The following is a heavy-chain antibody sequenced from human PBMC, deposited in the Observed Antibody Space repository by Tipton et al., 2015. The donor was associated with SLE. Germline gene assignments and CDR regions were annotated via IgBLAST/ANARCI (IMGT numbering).Heavy chain of an antibody. CDR2: IYYSGST. CDR3: ARVQACEGFHP. D-gene: IGHD2-21*01. Sequence: TLFLTCTVSGGSISSSSYYWGWIRQPPGKGLEWIGSIYYSGSTYYNPSLKSRVTISVDTSKNQFSLKLSSVTAADTAGYYCARVQACEGFHPWGQGTLVTVSS. CDR1: GGSISSSSYY. J-gene: IGHJ5*02. V-gene: IGHV4-39*07.